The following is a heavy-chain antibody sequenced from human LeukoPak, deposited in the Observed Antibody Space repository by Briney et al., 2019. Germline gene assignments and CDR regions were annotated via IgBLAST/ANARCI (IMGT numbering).Heavy chain of an antibody. CDR2: ISAYNGNT. Sequence: ASVKVSCRASGYTFTSYGISWVRQAPGQGLEWMGWISAYNGNTNYAQKLQGRVTMTTDTSTSTAYMELRSLSYDDTGVYYCERARIVGATKTKVKFDTWGQGTLVTVSS. V-gene: IGHV1-18*01. J-gene: IGHJ5*02. CDR3: ERARIVGATKTKVKFDT. D-gene: IGHD1-26*01. CDR1: GYTFTSYG.